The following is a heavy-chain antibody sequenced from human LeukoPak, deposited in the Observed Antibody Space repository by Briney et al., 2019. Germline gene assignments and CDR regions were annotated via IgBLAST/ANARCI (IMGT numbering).Heavy chain of an antibody. CDR1: GFTFSSYA. Sequence: GGSLRLSCAASGFTFSSYAMSWVRQAPGKGLECVSTISGSGGSTYYADSVKGRFTTSRDNSKNTLYLQMNSLRAEDTAVYYCANGGYYDILTGYYPFDFWGQGTLVTVSS. V-gene: IGHV3-23*01. D-gene: IGHD3-9*01. CDR2: ISGSGGST. J-gene: IGHJ4*02. CDR3: ANGGYYDILTGYYPFDF.